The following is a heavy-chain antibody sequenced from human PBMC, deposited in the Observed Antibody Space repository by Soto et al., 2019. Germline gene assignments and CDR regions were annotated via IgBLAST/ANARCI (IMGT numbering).Heavy chain of an antibody. Sequence: SETLSLTCTVSGGSISSYYWNWFRQPPGKGLEWIGYIYYSGSTNYNPSLKSRVTISVDTSKNQFSLKLSSVTAADTAVYYCARAGLGYCSGGSCYSSPDAFDIWGQGTMVTVSS. CDR2: IYYSGST. CDR3: ARAGLGYCSGGSCYSSPDAFDI. D-gene: IGHD2-15*01. J-gene: IGHJ3*02. V-gene: IGHV4-59*01. CDR1: GGSISSYY.